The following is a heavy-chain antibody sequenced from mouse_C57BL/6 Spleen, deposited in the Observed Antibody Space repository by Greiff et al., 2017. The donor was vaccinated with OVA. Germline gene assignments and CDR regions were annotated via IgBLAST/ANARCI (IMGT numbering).Heavy chain of an antibody. D-gene: IGHD1-1*01. CDR1: GYAFSSSW. CDR2: IYPGDGDT. CDR3: ACITTVVPYAMDY. V-gene: IGHV1-82*01. J-gene: IGHJ4*01. Sequence: QVQLQQSGPELVKPGASVKISCKASGYAFSSSWMNWVKQRPGQGLEWIGRIYPGDGDTNYNGKFKGKATLTADKSSSTAYMQLSSLTSEDSAVYFCACITTVVPYAMDYWGQGTSVTVSS.